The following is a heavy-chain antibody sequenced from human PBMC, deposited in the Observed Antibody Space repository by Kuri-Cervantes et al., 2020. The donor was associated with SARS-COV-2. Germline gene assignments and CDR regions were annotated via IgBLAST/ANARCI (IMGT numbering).Heavy chain of an antibody. CDR2: ISSSSTI. Sequence: LSLTCAASGFTFSDYYMNWVRQAPGKGLEWVSSISSSSTIYYADSVKGRFTISRDNAKNPLYLQMNSLRAEDTAVYYCARDLYDSSGYYSPHVFDYWGQGTLVTV. J-gene: IGHJ4*02. D-gene: IGHD3-22*01. V-gene: IGHV3-69-1*01. CDR1: GFTFSDYY. CDR3: ARDLYDSSGYYSPHVFDY.